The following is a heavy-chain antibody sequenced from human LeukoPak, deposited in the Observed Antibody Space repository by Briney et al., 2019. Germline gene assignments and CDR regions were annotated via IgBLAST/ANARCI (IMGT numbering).Heavy chain of an antibody. CDR1: GYSISSGYY. J-gene: IGHJ4*02. CDR2: IYHSGST. V-gene: IGHV4-38-2*01. CDR3: ARHRPSHREGYKD. D-gene: IGHD5-24*01. Sequence: SETLSLTCAVSGYSISSGYYWGWIRQPPGKGLEWIGSIYHSGSTYYNPSLKSRVTISADTPKNQSSLQTSSVIAADTAVYHSARHRPSHREGYKDWGQGPLVTVSS.